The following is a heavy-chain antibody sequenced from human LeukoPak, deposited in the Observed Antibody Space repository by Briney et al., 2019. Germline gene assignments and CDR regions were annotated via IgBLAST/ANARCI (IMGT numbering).Heavy chain of an antibody. CDR3: AKDRSDIVVVPVAHCYYYMDV. CDR2: IWYDGSNK. J-gene: IGHJ6*03. V-gene: IGHV3-33*06. CDR1: GFTFSSYG. D-gene: IGHD2-2*01. Sequence: PGGSLRLSCATSGFTFSSYGMHWVRQAPGKGLEWVAVIWYDGSNKYYADSVKGRFTISRDNSKNTLYLQMNSLRAEDTAVYYCAKDRSDIVVVPVAHCYYYMDVWGKGTTVTVSS.